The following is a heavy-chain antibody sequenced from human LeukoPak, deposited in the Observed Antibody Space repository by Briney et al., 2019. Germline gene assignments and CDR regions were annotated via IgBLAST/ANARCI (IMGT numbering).Heavy chain of an antibody. V-gene: IGHV3-21*01. Sequence: PGGSLRLSCAASGFTFSSYSMNWVRQAPGKGLEWVSSISSSSSYIYYADSVKGRFTISRDNAKNSLYLQMNSLRAEDTAVYYCAKQDRYDYVWGSYRYAFDYWGQGTLVTVSS. CDR1: GFTFSSYS. CDR3: AKQDRYDYVWGSYRYAFDY. CDR2: ISSSSSYI. D-gene: IGHD3-16*02. J-gene: IGHJ4*02.